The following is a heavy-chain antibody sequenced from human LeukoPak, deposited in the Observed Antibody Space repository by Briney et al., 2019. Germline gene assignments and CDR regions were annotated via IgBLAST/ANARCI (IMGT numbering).Heavy chain of an antibody. J-gene: IGHJ4*02. CDR2: INPHRGDT. V-gene: IGHV1-2*02. Sequence: ASVKVSCTASGYTFTVYYMHWVRQAPGQGLEWMGWINPHRGDTNYAQKFQGRVTMTRDTSISTAYMELSSLRSDDTAVYYCAIITVTTSPFDYWGQGTLVTVSS. CDR1: GYTFTVYY. CDR3: AIITVTTSPFDY. D-gene: IGHD4-17*01.